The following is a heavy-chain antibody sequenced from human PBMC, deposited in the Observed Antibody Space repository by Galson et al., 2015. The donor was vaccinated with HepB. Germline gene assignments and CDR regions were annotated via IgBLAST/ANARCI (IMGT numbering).Heavy chain of an antibody. D-gene: IGHD5-12*01. CDR2: IKSKTDGGTT. V-gene: IGHV3-15*01. Sequence: SLRLSCATSGFTFSNAWMSWVRQAPGKGLEWVGRIKSKTDGGTTDYAAPVKGRFTISRDDSKNTLYLQMNSLKTEDTAVYYCTTDWVYGGYVGDYWGQGTLVTVSS. J-gene: IGHJ4*02. CDR3: TTDWVYGGYVGDY. CDR1: GFTFSNAW.